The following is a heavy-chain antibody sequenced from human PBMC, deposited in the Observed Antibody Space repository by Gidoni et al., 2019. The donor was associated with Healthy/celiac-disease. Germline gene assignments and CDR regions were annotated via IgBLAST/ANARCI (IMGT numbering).Heavy chain of an antibody. CDR2: IWCDGSNK. V-gene: IGHV3-33*01. J-gene: IGHJ4*02. D-gene: IGHD3-22*01. Sequence: QVQLVESGGGVVQPGRSLRLSCAASGFTFSSYGMHWVRQAPGKGLEWVAVIWCDGSNKYYADSGKGRFTISRDNSKNTLYLQMNSLRAEDTAVYYCARSYYYDSSGYYDWGQGTLVTVSS. CDR3: ARSYYYDSSGYYD. CDR1: GFTFSSYG.